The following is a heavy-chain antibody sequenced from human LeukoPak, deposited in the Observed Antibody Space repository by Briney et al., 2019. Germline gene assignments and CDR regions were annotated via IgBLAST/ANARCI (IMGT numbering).Heavy chain of an antibody. Sequence: AGGSLRLSCAASGFTFSSYAMSWVRQAPGKGLEWVSAISGSGGSTYYADSVKGRFTISRDNSKNTLYLQMNSLRAEDTAVYYCAKDGMYYDSSPGVSRGQGTLVTVSS. CDR1: GFTFSSYA. V-gene: IGHV3-23*01. J-gene: IGHJ4*02. CDR2: ISGSGGST. CDR3: AKDGMYYDSSPGVS. D-gene: IGHD3-22*01.